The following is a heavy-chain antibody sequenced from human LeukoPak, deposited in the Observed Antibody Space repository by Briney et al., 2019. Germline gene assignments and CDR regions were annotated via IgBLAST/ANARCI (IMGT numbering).Heavy chain of an antibody. Sequence: MASETLSLTCAVYGGSFGGYYWSWLPQPPGKGLEWSGEINHSGSTNYNPSLQSRVTISVDTSKNQFSLKLSSVTAADTAVYYCARERLYYDYVWGSYRQRLAFDYWGQGTLVTVSS. CDR1: GGSFGGYY. CDR2: INHSGST. CDR3: ARERLYYDYVWGSYRQRLAFDY. D-gene: IGHD3-16*02. V-gene: IGHV4-34*01. J-gene: IGHJ4*02.